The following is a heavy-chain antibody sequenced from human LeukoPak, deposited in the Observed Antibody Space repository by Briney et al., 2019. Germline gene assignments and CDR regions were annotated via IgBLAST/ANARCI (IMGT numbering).Heavy chain of an antibody. CDR1: GGTFSSYA. CDR3: AKGGYFSSWYGDY. V-gene: IGHV1-69*04. J-gene: IGHJ4*02. D-gene: IGHD6-13*01. CDR2: IIPILGIA. Sequence: VASVRVSCKASGGTFSSYAISWVRQAPGQGLEWMGRIIPILGIANYAQKFQGRVTITADKSTSTAYMELSSLRSEDTAVYYCAKGGYFSSWYGDYWGQGTLVTVSS.